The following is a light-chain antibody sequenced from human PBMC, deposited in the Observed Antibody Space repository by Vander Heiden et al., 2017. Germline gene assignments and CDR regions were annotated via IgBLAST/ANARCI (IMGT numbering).Light chain of an antibody. J-gene: IGLJ1*01. Sequence: QSALTQPASVSGSPGQSITISCTGTSSDVGGDTYVSWYQQHPSKAPKLMIYDVSNRPSGVSDRFSGSKSGNTASLIISGLQTEDEADYYYSSYRNKNLRVFGTGTKVTVL. CDR1: SSDVGGDTY. CDR2: DVS. V-gene: IGLV2-14*03. CDR3: SSYRNKNLRV.